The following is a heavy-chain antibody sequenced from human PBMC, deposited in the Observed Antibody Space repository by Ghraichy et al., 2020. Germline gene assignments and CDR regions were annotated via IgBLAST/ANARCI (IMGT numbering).Heavy chain of an antibody. Sequence: GGSLRLSCAASGFTFSSYAMSWVRQAPGKGLEWVSAISGSGCSTYYADSVKGRFTISRHNSKNTRYLQMNSLRAEDTAVYYCAMLIVDTAIIDYWGQGTLFTVSS. J-gene: IGHJ4*02. CDR1: GFTFSSYA. D-gene: IGHD5-18*01. CDR2: ISGSGCST. CDR3: AMLIVDTAIIDY. V-gene: IGHV3-23*01.